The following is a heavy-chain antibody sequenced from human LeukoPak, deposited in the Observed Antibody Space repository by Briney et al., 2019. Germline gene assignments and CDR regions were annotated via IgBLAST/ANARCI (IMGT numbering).Heavy chain of an antibody. V-gene: IGHV3-33*01. Sequence: GGSLRLSCAASGYTFSSYAMTWVRQAPGKGLEWVAVIWYDGSNKYYADSVKGRFTISRDNSKNTLYLQMNSLRAEDTAVYYCARGVGYDHSGHFDYWGQGTLVTVSS. CDR1: GYTFSSYA. CDR3: ARGVGYDHSGHFDY. CDR2: IWYDGSNK. D-gene: IGHD3-22*01. J-gene: IGHJ4*02.